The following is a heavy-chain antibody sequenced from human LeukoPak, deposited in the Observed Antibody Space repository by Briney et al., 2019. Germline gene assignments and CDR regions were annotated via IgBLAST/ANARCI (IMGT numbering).Heavy chain of an antibody. CDR3: ARPYYYDSRIDP. V-gene: IGHV4-30-4*01. CDR1: GGSLSSGDYY. J-gene: IGHJ5*02. Sequence: PSQTLSLTCTVSGGSLSSGDYYWSWIRQPPGKGLEWIAYMYYSGSTYYNPSLKSQVTMSADTSKNQLSLKLSSVTAADTAVYYCARPYYYDSRIDPWGQGILVTVSS. CDR2: MYYSGST. D-gene: IGHD3-22*01.